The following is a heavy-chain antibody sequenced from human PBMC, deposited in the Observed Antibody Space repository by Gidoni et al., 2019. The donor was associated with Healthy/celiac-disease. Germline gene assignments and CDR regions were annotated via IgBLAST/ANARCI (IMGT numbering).Heavy chain of an antibody. CDR2: ISGSGGST. CDR1: GFTFSSYA. Sequence: EVQLLESGGGLVQPGGSLRLSCAASGFTFSSYAMSWVRQAPGKWLEWVSAISGSGGSTYYADSVKGRFTISRDNSKNTLYLQMNSLRAEDTAVYYCAKPSMSVVSSGWYDYWGQGTLVTVSS. CDR3: AKPSMSVVSSGWYDY. D-gene: IGHD6-19*01. J-gene: IGHJ4*02. V-gene: IGHV3-23*01.